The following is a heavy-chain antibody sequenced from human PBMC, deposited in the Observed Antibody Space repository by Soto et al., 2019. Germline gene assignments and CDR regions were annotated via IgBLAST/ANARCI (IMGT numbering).Heavy chain of an antibody. Sequence: PGGSLRLSCAASGFTFSSYSMNWVRQAPGKGLEWISYISSSSAIYYADTVRGRFTGSRDNAKNSLYLQMNSLRVEDAAVYYCVRQNWDSYFSYFDSWGQGT. D-gene: IGHD2-21*01. CDR2: ISSSSAI. CDR1: GFTFSSYS. J-gene: IGHJ4*02. CDR3: VRQNWDSYFSYFDS. V-gene: IGHV3-48*01.